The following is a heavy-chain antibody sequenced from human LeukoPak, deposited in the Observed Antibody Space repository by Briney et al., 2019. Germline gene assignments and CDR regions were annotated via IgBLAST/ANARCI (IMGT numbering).Heavy chain of an antibody. CDR1: GDSIRSSGYY. V-gene: IGHV4-39*01. D-gene: IGHD1-26*01. J-gene: IGHJ6*03. CDR3: ARLGLVSYYYYMDV. Sequence: PSETLSLTCTVSGDSIRSSGYYWGWLRQPPGKGLDCIGSIYYNGRTYYHPSLKSRVTISVDTSKNQFSLKLTSVIVADTAVYYCARLGLVSYYYYMDVWGKGTTVTVSS. CDR2: IYYNGRT.